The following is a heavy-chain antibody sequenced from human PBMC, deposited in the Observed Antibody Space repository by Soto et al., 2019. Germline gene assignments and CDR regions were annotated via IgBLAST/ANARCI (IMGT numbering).Heavy chain of an antibody. Sequence: PSETLSLTCTVSGASITGSSNWSWIRQPAGEGLEWIGRFSLSGTTNYNPSLRSRVTMSADVSKNQFSLRLTSVTAADTALYYCTRGMTPPGAPAWYYFDSWGQGTLVTVSS. CDR2: FSLSGTT. J-gene: IGHJ4*02. D-gene: IGHD2-8*02. CDR1: GASITGSSN. CDR3: TRGMTPPGAPAWYYFDS. V-gene: IGHV4-4*07.